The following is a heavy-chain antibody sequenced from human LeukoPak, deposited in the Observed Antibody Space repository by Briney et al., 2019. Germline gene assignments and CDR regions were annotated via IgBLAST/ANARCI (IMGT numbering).Heavy chain of an antibody. CDR2: ISGSGGNT. V-gene: IGHV3-23*01. D-gene: IGHD2-2*01. Sequence: GGSLRLSCAASGFTFGAYAMLWVRQPPGMGLEWVSSISGSGGNTYYADSVKGRFTISRDNSKNTLYLQMNSLRAEDTAVYYCANPFSTPRSNYYIDVWGKGTTVTVSS. J-gene: IGHJ6*03. CDR1: GFTFGAYA. CDR3: ANPFSTPRSNYYIDV.